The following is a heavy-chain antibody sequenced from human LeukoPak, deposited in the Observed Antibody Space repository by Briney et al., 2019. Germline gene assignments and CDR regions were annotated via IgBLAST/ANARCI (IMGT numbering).Heavy chain of an antibody. CDR2: ISSSSSTI. V-gene: IGHV3-48*04. CDR3: ARDFTAIPSNGMDV. Sequence: GGSLRLSCAASGFTFSSYSMNWVRQAPGKGLEWVSYISSSSSTIYYADSVKGRFTISRDNAKNSLYLQMNTLRAEDTAVYYCARDFTAIPSNGMDVWGQGTTVTVSS. CDR1: GFTFSSYS. J-gene: IGHJ6*02. D-gene: IGHD3-16*01.